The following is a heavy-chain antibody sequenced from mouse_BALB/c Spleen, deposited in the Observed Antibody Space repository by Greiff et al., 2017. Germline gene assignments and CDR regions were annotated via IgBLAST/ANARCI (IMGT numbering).Heavy chain of an antibody. CDR2: IYPGDGDT. J-gene: IGHJ4*01. D-gene: IGHD1-1*02. Sequence: VQLQQSGAELARPGASVKLSCKASGYTFTSYWMQWVKQRPGQGLEWIGAIYPGDGDTRYTQKFKGKATLTADKSSSTAYMQLSSLASEDSAVYYCARRGGSYAMDYWGQGTSVTVSS. V-gene: IGHV1-87*01. CDR3: ARRGGSYAMDY. CDR1: GYTFTSYW.